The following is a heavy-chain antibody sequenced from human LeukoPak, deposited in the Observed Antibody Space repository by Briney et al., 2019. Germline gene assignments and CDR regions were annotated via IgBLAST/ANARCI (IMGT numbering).Heavy chain of an antibody. J-gene: IGHJ4*02. CDR1: GYTFTGHY. V-gene: IGHV1-2*02. Sequence: ASVKVSCKASGYTFTGHYIHRVRQAPGQGLEWMGWINPNSGGTKYAQKFQGRVTMTRDTSISTAYMELSRLRSDDTAVYSCSRDYGFYSGLYYFDYWGQGTLVTVSS. D-gene: IGHD2-2*02. CDR2: INPNSGGT. CDR3: SRDYGFYSGLYYFDY.